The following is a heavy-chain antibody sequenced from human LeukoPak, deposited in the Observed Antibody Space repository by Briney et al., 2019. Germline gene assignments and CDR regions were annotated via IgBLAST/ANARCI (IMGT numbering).Heavy chain of an antibody. J-gene: IGHJ6*03. V-gene: IGHV1-2*02. CDR2: INPNSGGT. CDR1: GYSFTDYY. CDR3: ARSAYYDILTGYLFYYMDA. Sequence: ASVKVSCKTSGYSFTDYYMHWVRQAPGQGLEWMGWINPNSGGTSSAQKFQGRVTMTRDTSITTVYMEVSWLTSDDTAVYYCARSAYYDILTGYLFYYMDAWGKGTTVTVSS. D-gene: IGHD3-9*01.